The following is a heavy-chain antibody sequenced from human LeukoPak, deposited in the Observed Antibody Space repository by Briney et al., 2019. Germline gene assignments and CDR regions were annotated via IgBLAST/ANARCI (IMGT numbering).Heavy chain of an antibody. CDR2: IYPGDSDT. CDR1: GYIFTSYW. V-gene: IGHV5-51*01. CDR3: ARQTAMTVVTRNWFDP. D-gene: IGHD4-23*01. Sequence: GGSLKISCKGSGYIFTSYWIGWVRQMPGKGLEWMGIIYPGDSDTRYSPSFQGQVTISPDKSISTAYLQWSSLKASDTAMYYCARQTAMTVVTRNWFDPWGQGTLVTVSS. J-gene: IGHJ5*02.